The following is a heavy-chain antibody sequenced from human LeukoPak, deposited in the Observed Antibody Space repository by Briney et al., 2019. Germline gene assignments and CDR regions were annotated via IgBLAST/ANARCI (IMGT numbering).Heavy chain of an antibody. CDR3: TRHPDSSGRI. CDR1: GFTFSGSA. CDR2: IRSKANSYAT. V-gene: IGHV3-73*01. J-gene: IGHJ4*02. Sequence: GGSLRLSCAAAGFTFSGSAMHWVRQASGKGLEWVGRIRSKANSYATAYAASVKGRFTISRYDSKNTAYLQMNSLKTEDTAVYYCTRHPDSSGRIWGQGTLVTVSS. D-gene: IGHD3-22*01.